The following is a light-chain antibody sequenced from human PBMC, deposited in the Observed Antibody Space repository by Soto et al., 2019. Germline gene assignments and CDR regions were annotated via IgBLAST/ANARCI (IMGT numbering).Light chain of an antibody. CDR1: SSDVGSDYL. CDR2: EGT. CDR3: CSYGDFRTSWV. V-gene: IGLV2-23*01. Sequence: QSALTQPASVSGSPGQSITISCTGTSSDVGSDYLVSWYQQHPGTAPKLIIYEGTKRPSGVSDRFSGSRSGNTASLTISGLQTEDEGDYFCCSYGDFRTSWVVGGGTKVTVL. J-gene: IGLJ3*02.